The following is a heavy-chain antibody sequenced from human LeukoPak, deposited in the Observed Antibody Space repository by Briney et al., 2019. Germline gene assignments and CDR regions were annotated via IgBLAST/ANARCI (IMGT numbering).Heavy chain of an antibody. CDR2: TYRGDSDT. V-gene: IGHV5-51*01. J-gene: IGHJ4*02. D-gene: IGHD6-19*01. CDR3: ARRKAVAGIYYFDY. CDR1: GDSFTNYW. Sequence: GESLKISCKGSGDSFTNYWVGWVRHMPGKGLEWMGITYRGDSDTRYSPSFHGQVTISVDKSISTAYLQWSSLKASDTAMYYCARRKAVAGIYYFDYWGQGTLVTVSS.